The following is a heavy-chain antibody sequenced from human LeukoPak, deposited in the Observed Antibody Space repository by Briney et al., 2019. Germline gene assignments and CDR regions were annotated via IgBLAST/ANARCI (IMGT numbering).Heavy chain of an antibody. D-gene: IGHD3-10*01. CDR3: AREGRLNYYDSGRIDY. Sequence: GGSLRLSCEASGFTFSSYWMHWVRQIPGKGLMWVSRIESNGLTLYADSVRDRFTISRDNAKNSLFLQMNSLRAEDTAVYYCAREGRLNYYDSGRIDYWGQGTLVTVSS. CDR2: IESNGLT. CDR1: GFTFSSYW. V-gene: IGHV3-74*01. J-gene: IGHJ4*02.